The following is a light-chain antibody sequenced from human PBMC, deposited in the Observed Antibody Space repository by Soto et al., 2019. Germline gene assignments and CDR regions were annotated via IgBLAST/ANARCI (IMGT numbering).Light chain of an antibody. V-gene: IGLV1-40*01. J-gene: IGLJ1*01. CDR3: ATWDDRLNGYV. CDR2: GNS. Sequence: QSVLTQPPSVSGAPGQRVTISCTGSSSNIGAGYDVHWYQQLPGTAPKLLIYGNSNRPSGVPDRFSGSKSGTSASLAISGLRSEDEADYYCATWDDRLNGYVFGGGTKVTVL. CDR1: SSNIGAGYD.